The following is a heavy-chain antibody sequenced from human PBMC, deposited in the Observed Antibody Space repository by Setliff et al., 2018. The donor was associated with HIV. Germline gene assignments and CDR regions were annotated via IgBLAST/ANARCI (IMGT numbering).Heavy chain of an antibody. CDR1: GGSISGSDYY. J-gene: IGHJ4*02. CDR2: IYYSGTA. CDR3: ASPASGGSSGQYHY. Sequence: SETLSLTCTVSGGSISGSDYYWGWIRQPPGKGLEWIGSIYYSGTAYYNPSLKSRVTISVDTSKNQFSLKLSSVTAADTAVYYCASPASGGSSGQYHYWGQGTLVTVSS. D-gene: IGHD6-19*01. V-gene: IGHV4-39*01.